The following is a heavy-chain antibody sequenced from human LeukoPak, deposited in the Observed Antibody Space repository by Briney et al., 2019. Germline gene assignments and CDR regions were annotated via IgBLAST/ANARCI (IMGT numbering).Heavy chain of an antibody. CDR1: GGSFSGYY. J-gene: IGHJ4*02. V-gene: IGHV4-34*01. D-gene: IGHD3-16*02. CDR2: INHSGST. CDR3: ARVWGSYRYAHFDY. Sequence: PSETLSLTCAVYGGSFSGYYWSWIRQPPGKGLEWIGEINHSGSTNYNPSLKSRVTISVDTSKNQFSLNLNSVTAADTAVYYCARVWGSYRYAHFDYWGQGTLVTVSS.